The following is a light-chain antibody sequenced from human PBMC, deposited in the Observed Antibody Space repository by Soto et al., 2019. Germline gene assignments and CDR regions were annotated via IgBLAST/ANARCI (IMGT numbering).Light chain of an antibody. CDR2: EVS. J-gene: IGLJ1*01. CDR3: SSHAGNNNYV. CDR1: SSDVGAYNY. Sequence: QSALTPPPSASGSVGQSVTISCTGTSSDVGAYNYVSWYQQHPGKAPKLMIYEVSKRPSGVPDRFSGSKSGYTASLTVSGLQAEDEADYYCSSHAGNNNYVFGTGTKVTVL. V-gene: IGLV2-8*01.